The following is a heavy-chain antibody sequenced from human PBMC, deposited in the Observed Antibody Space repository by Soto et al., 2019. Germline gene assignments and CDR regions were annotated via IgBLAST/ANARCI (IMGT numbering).Heavy chain of an antibody. D-gene: IGHD3-22*01. CDR3: ARPDEGGYSSNHHYYYALDV. CDR2: IIPIFDIT. V-gene: IGHV1-69*13. J-gene: IGHJ6*02. CDR1: GGTFRSYS. Sequence: VKVSCKASGGTFRSYSISWVRQAPGQGLEWMGGIIPIFDITNYAQKFQGRVTITADESTSTAYMELSSLGSDDTAVYYCARPDEGGYSSNHHYYYALDVWGQGTTVTVSS.